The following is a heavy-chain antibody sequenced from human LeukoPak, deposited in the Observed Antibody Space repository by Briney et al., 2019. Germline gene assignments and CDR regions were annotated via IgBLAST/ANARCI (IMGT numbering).Heavy chain of an antibody. CDR1: GFTFDDYA. J-gene: IGHJ1*01. D-gene: IGHD3-10*01. CDR2: ISWNSGSI. CDR3: ARESSYNLTFAY. Sequence: PGGSLRLSCAGSGFTFDDYAMQWVRQAPGKGLEWVSGISWNSGSIDYADSVKGRFTISRDNAKNSLYLQMNSLRAEDMALYYCARESSYNLTFAYWGQCTLVTVSS. V-gene: IGHV3-9*03.